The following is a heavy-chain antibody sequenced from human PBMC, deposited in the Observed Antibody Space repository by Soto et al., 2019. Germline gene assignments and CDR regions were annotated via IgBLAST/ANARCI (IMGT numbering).Heavy chain of an antibody. CDR1: GGSFSGYY. V-gene: IGHV4-34*01. CDR3: ARVRYDFWSGYYQPLSGYDY. D-gene: IGHD3-3*01. CDR2: INHSGST. Sequence: SETLSLTCAVYGGSFSGYYWSWIRQPPGKGLEWIGEINHSGSTNYNPSLKSRVTISVDTSKNQFSLMLSSVTAADTAVYYCARVRYDFWSGYYQPLSGYDYWGQGTLVTVSS. J-gene: IGHJ4*02.